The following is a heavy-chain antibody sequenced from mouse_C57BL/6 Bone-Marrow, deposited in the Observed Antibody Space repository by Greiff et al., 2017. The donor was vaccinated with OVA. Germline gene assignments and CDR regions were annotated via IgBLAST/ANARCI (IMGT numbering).Heavy chain of an antibody. CDR2: ISSGGSYT. V-gene: IGHV5-6*02. Sequence: EVKLVESGGDLVKPGGSLKLSCAASGFTFSSYGMSWVRQTPDKRLEWVATISSGGSYTYSPDSVTGRFTISRDTAKNTLYLQMSSLKSEDTAMYYGARRDITTVKGAWFAYWGQGTLVTVSA. CDR3: ARRDITTVKGAWFAY. CDR1: GFTFSSYG. J-gene: IGHJ3*01. D-gene: IGHD1-1*01.